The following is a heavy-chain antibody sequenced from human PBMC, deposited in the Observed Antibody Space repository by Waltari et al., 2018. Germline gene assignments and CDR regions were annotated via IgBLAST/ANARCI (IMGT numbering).Heavy chain of an antibody. Sequence: QVQLVQSGAEVKKPGASVKISCKTSEYTFTSSYIHWVRQAPGKGLEWMGITHPSGDSTIKAQKFQGRVTMTSDTSTSTVYMELSSLRSEDTAVYYCALDTGALWMDVWGQGTTVTVSS. D-gene: IGHD2-21*01. J-gene: IGHJ6*02. CDR3: ALDTGALWMDV. CDR1: EYTFTSSY. V-gene: IGHV1-46*01. CDR2: THPSGDST.